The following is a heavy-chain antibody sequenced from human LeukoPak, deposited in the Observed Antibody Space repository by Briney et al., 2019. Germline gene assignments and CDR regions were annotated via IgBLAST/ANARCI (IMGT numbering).Heavy chain of an antibody. CDR3: AKGTYYYGSTESTGSWYFDL. CDR1: GFTFSSYG. J-gene: IGHJ2*01. CDR2: ISYDGSNK. Sequence: GRSLRLSCAASGFTFSSYGMHWVRQAPGKGLEWVAVISYDGSNKYYADSVKGRFTISRDNSKNTLYPQMNSLRAEDTAVYYCAKGTYYYGSTESTGSWYFDLWGRGTLVTVSS. D-gene: IGHD3-10*01. V-gene: IGHV3-30*18.